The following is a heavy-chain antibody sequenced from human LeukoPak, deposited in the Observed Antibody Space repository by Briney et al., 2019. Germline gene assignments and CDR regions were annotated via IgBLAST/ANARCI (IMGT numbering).Heavy chain of an antibody. Sequence: SETLSLTCTVSGGSISSGDYYWSWIRQPPGKGLEWIGYIYYSGSTYYNPSLKSRVTISVDTSKNQFSLKLSSVTAADTAVYYCARFHCSSINCPFDYWGQGTLVTVSS. D-gene: IGHD2-2*01. CDR3: ARFHCSSINCPFDY. CDR2: IYYSGST. J-gene: IGHJ4*02. CDR1: GGSISSGDYY. V-gene: IGHV4-30-4*01.